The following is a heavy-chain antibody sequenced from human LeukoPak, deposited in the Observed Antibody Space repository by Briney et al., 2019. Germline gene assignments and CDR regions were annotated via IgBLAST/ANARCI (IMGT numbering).Heavy chain of an antibody. CDR1: GGTFSSYA. CDR3: ASEGDSSGYGAFDI. Sequence: ASLKVSCKASGGTFSSYAISWVRQAPGQGLEWMGGIIPIFGTANYAQKFQGRVTITADESTSTAYMELSSLRSEDTAVYYCASEGDSSGYGAFDIWGQGTMVTVSS. J-gene: IGHJ3*02. CDR2: IIPIFGTA. D-gene: IGHD3-22*01. V-gene: IGHV1-69*13.